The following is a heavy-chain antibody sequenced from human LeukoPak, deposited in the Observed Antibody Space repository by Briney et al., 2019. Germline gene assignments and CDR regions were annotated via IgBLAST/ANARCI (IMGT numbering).Heavy chain of an antibody. CDR1: GYTFTGYY. V-gene: IGHV1-2*02. CDR2: INPNSGGT. D-gene: IGHD3-10*01. Sequence: GASVKVSCKASGYTFTGYYMHWVRQAPGQGLEWMGWINPNSGGTNYAQKFQGRVTMTRDTSISTAYMELSRLRSDDTAVYYCARGVLYYPRGEFDYWGQGTLVTVSS. J-gene: IGHJ4*02. CDR3: ARGVLYYPRGEFDY.